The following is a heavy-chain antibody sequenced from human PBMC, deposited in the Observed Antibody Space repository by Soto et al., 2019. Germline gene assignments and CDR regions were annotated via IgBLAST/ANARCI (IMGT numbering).Heavy chain of an antibody. CDR3: ARYSPPKKSYDSNPGWFDP. CDR1: GGSINNYY. J-gene: IGHJ5*02. D-gene: IGHD3-22*01. Sequence: XETLSVTCTVSGGSINNYYWTWIRQSPGRGLEWIGYVYYTGSTNYNPSLKSRVTMSLDTSRNQFSLSLSSVTAADTAIYFCARYSPPKKSYDSNPGWFDPWGQGTLVTVSS. CDR2: VYYTGST. V-gene: IGHV4-59*01.